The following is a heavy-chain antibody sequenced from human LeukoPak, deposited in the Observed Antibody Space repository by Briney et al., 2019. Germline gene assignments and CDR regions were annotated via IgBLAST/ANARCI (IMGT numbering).Heavy chain of an antibody. D-gene: IGHD2-15*01. Sequence: GGSLRLSCAASGFTFSSYAMSWVRQAPGGGLEWVSAISGSGDKTFHADSVKGRFTTSRDNSKNTLSLQMSSLRVEDSAVYFCAKDTSAWWYHRAYMNVWGTGTTVTVSS. J-gene: IGHJ6*03. V-gene: IGHV3-23*01. CDR3: AKDTSAWWYHRAYMNV. CDR2: ISGSGDKT. CDR1: GFTFSSYA.